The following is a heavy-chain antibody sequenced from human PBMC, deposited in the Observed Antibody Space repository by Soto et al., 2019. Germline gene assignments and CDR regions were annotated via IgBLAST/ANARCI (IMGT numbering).Heavy chain of an antibody. CDR1: GGSISSGGYY. V-gene: IGHV4-31*03. CDR2: IYYSGST. Sequence: QVQLQESGPGLVKPSQTLSLTCTVSGGSISSGGYYWSWIRQQPGKGLEWIGYIYYSGSTYYNPSLESRVTISVDTSKNQFSLKLSSVTAADTAVYYCARAGRSLQSPDYWGQGTLVTVSS. J-gene: IGHJ4*02. D-gene: IGHD1-1*01. CDR3: ARAGRSLQSPDY.